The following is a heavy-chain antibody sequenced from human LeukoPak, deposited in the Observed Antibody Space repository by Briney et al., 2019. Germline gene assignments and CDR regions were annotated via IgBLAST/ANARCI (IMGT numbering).Heavy chain of an antibody. CDR1: GFTFSSYA. CDR2: IGASGGTT. V-gene: IGHV3-23*01. CDR3: AKDREQGRAAAVTFDY. Sequence: GGSLRLSCAASGFTFSSYAMGWVRQAPGKGLEWVSAIGASGGTTYYADSVKGRFTISRDNSKNTLYLQMNSLRAEDTAVYYCAKDREQGRAAAVTFDYWGQGTLVTVSS. J-gene: IGHJ4*02. D-gene: IGHD6-13*01.